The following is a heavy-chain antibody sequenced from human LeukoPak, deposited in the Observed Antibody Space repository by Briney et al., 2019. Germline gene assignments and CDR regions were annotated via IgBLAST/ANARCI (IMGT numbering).Heavy chain of an antibody. V-gene: IGHV4-34*01. Sequence: SETLSLTCAVYGGSFSGYYWSWIRQPPGKGLEWIGEINHSGSTNYNPSLKSRVTIPVDTSKNQFSLKLSSVTAADTAVYYCARARPYSSSWYLVPFDYWGQGTLVTVSS. J-gene: IGHJ4*02. D-gene: IGHD6-13*01. CDR1: GGSFSGYY. CDR3: ARARPYSSSWYLVPFDY. CDR2: INHSGST.